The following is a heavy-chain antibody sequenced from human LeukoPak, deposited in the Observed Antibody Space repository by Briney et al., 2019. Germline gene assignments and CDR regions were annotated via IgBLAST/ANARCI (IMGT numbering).Heavy chain of an antibody. CDR2: INPNSGGT. J-gene: IGHJ4*02. CDR3: ARDPGDMGYFDY. D-gene: IGHD7-27*01. Sequence: GASVKVSCKASGYTFTGYYMHWVRQAPGQGLEWMGWINPNSGGTNYAQKFQGRVTMTRDTSISTAYMELSRLRSDDTAVYYCARDPGDMGYFDYWGQRTLVTVSS. CDR1: GYTFTGYY. V-gene: IGHV1-2*02.